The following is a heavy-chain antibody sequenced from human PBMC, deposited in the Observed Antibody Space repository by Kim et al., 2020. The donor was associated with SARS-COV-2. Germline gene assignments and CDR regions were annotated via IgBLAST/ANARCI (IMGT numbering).Heavy chain of an antibody. D-gene: IGHD2-8*02. J-gene: IGHJ5*02. CDR2: ISFSGST. V-gene: IGHV4-39*01. CDR3: ARFPGRLGWFDP. CDR1: GGSISSSSYY. Sequence: SETLSLTCSVSGGSISSSSYYWGWIRQPPGKGLEWIGSISFSGSTYYNPSLKSRVTISVDTSKNQFSLKLSSVTAADTAVYYCARFPGRLGWFDPCGHGT.